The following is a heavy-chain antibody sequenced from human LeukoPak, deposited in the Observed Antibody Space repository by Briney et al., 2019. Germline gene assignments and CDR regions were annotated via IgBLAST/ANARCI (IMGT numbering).Heavy chain of an antibody. D-gene: IGHD2-2*01. CDR2: IYPGDSDT. CDR1: GYSFTSYW. J-gene: IGHJ3*02. V-gene: IGHV5-51*01. Sequence: GESLKISCKGSGYSFTSYWIGWVRQMPGKGLEWMGIIYPGDSDTRYSPSFQGQVTISADKSISTAYLQWSSLKASDTAMYYCARRGHCNSTSCYYALDIWGQGTMVTVSS. CDR3: ARRGHCNSTSCYYALDI.